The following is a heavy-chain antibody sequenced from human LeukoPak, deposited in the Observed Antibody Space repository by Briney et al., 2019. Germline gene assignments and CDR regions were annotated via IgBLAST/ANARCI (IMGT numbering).Heavy chain of an antibody. J-gene: IGHJ4*02. CDR3: ARGFTYYYDSSGYPFLGY. D-gene: IGHD3-22*01. Sequence: ASVTVSFKASVYSFTSYGITWVRQAPGQGLEWMGWISAYNGNTNYAQKLQDRVTMTTDTPTSTAYMELRSLRSDDTAVYYCARGFTYYYDSSGYPFLGYWGQGTLVTVSS. CDR1: VYSFTSYG. V-gene: IGHV1-18*01. CDR2: ISAYNGNT.